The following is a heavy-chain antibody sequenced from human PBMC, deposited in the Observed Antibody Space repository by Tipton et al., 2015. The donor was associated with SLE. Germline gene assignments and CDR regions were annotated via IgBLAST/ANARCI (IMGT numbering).Heavy chain of an antibody. V-gene: IGHV4-59*13. CDR2: ANRNGGT. CDR3: ARAGGGDSNWFDP. D-gene: IGHD2-21*01. CDR1: GASTNTKY. J-gene: IGHJ5*02. Sequence: TLSLTCTVSGASTNTKYWTWIRQSPGKGLEWIGYANRNGGTKIKSSLERRVTISLDTSRSQFSLRLSSVTAADTAVYYCARAGGGDSNWFDPWGQGTLVTVSS.